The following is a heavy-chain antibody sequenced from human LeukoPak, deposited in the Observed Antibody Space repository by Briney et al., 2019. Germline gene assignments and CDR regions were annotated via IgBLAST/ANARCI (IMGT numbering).Heavy chain of an antibody. CDR2: INHSGST. CDR3: ARGGRRWLQSQYYFDY. Sequence: GSLRLSCAASGFTFSSYGMHWVRQPPGKGLEWIGEINHSGSTNYNPSLKSRVTISVDTSKNQFSLKLSSVTAADTAVYYCARGGRRWLQSQYYFDYWGQGTLVTVSS. D-gene: IGHD5-24*01. J-gene: IGHJ4*02. V-gene: IGHV4-34*01. CDR1: GFTFSSYG.